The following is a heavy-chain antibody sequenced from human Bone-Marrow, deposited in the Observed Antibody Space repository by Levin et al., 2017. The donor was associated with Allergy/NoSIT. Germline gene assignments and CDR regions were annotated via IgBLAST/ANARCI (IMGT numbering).Heavy chain of an antibody. CDR1: GGSIRNFY. CDR3: ARITHYDDGSSDYDPGSYFDF. CDR2: IYYSGST. D-gene: IGHD3-22*01. V-gene: IGHV4-59*01. J-gene: IGHJ4*02. Sequence: PSETLSLTCTVSGGSIRNFYWSWIRQPPGKRLEWIGYIYYSGSTNYNPSLQSRVTISVDTSKNQFSLKLTSVTAADTAVYYCARITHYDDGSSDYDPGSYFDFWGQGALVTVSS.